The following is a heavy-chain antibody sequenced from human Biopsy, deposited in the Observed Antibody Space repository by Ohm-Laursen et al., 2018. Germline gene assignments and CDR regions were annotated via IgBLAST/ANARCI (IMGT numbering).Heavy chain of an antibody. CDR2: IFNSANT. V-gene: IGHV4-31*01. CDR1: DGSFSGYY. CDR3: ARPSTFYYDGGGYYDGFDP. Sequence: SQTLSLTCPVYDGSFSGYYWSWIRQRPGKGLEWIGYIFNSANTYYNPFLKNLITISGDTSKDQFSLKLNSVTAADMAVYYCARPSTFYYDGGGYYDGFDPWGQGTLVTVSS. D-gene: IGHD3-22*01. J-gene: IGHJ5*02.